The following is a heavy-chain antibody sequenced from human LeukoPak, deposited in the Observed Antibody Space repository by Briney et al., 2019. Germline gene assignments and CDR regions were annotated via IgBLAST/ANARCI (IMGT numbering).Heavy chain of an antibody. D-gene: IGHD3-9*01. Sequence: SETLSLTCAVYGGSFSGYYWSWIRQPPGKGLEWIGEINHSGSTNYNPSLKSRVTISVDTSKNQFSLKLSSVTAADTAVYYCARDMGGDILTGYITRSGFDYWGRGTLVTVSS. CDR1: GGSFSGYY. CDR2: INHSGST. V-gene: IGHV4-34*01. J-gene: IGHJ4*02. CDR3: ARDMGGDILTGYITRSGFDY.